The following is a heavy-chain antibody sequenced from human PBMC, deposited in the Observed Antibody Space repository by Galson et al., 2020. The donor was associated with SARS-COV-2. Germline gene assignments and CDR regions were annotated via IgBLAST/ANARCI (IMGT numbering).Heavy chain of an antibody. D-gene: IGHD2-15*01. CDR2: IKQDGSEK. CDR1: GFTFSSYW. Sequence: SCAASGFTFSSYWMSWVRQAPGKGLEWVANIKQDGSEKSYVDSVKGRFTISRDNAKNSLYLQMNSLRAEDTAVYYCARDAYCSGGSCYFPGFDYWGQGTLVTVSS. V-gene: IGHV3-7*03. J-gene: IGHJ4*02. CDR3: ARDAYCSGGSCYFPGFDY.